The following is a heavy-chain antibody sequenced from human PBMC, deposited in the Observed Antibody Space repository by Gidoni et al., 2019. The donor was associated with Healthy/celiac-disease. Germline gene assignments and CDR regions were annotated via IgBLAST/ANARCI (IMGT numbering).Heavy chain of an antibody. D-gene: IGHD5-18*01. CDR2: IKPESGGT. CDR1: GYPFTGYY. CDR3: ARAVSYGGEINDY. Sequence: QVQLVQSGAAVKKPGASVKVSCKAPGYPFTGYYLHWVGQAPGQGLEWMGRIKPESGGTNYEQKFQGRVTMTRDTSISTADMGLSRLRADDTAVYYCARAVSYGGEINDYWGQGTLVTVSS. V-gene: IGHV1-2*02. J-gene: IGHJ4*02.